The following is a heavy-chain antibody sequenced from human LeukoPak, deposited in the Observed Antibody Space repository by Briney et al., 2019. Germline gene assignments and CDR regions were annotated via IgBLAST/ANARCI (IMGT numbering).Heavy chain of an antibody. J-gene: IGHJ4*02. CDR3: AKDWGEYFDYVWGSFTSLDS. D-gene: IGHD3-16*01. Sequence: GGSLRLSCAASGFTFSSYAMHWVRQAPGKGLEWVSGISGSGHRTYYADSVKGRFTISRDNSKSTLYLQMNSLRAEDTAVYYCAKDWGEYFDYVWGSFTSLDSWGQGTLVTVSS. CDR2: ISGSGHRT. CDR1: GFTFSSYA. V-gene: IGHV3-23*01.